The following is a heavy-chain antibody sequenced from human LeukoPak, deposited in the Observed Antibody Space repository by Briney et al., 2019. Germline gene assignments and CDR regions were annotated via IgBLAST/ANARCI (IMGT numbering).Heavy chain of an antibody. Sequence: GGSLRLSCAASGFTFSSYGMHWVRQAPGKGLEWVAVIWYDGSNKYYADSVKGRFTISRDNSKNTLYLQMNSLRAEDTAVYYCARVGSRVPDAFDIWGQGTMVTVSS. CDR1: GFTFSSYG. CDR3: ARVGSRVPDAFDI. CDR2: IWYDGSNK. D-gene: IGHD1-26*01. V-gene: IGHV3-33*01. J-gene: IGHJ3*02.